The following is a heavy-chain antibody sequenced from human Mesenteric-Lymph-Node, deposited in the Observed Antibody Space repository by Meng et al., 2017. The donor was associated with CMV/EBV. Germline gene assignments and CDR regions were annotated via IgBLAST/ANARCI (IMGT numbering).Heavy chain of an antibody. D-gene: IGHD4-17*01. CDR1: GFMFSSYA. J-gene: IGHJ4*02. Sequence: GGSLRLSCAASGFMFSSYAMHWVRQAPGKGLEWVAVTSYDETNKYYADSVKGRFTISRDNSNNTLYLQMNSLRAEDTAMYYCARDSSGYSYGDYAAVDYWGQGTLVTVSS. CDR2: TSYDETNK. CDR3: ARDSSGYSYGDYAAVDY. V-gene: IGHV3-30-3*01.